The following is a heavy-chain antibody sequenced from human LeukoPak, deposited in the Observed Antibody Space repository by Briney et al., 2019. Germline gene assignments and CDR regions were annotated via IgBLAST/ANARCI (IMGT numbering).Heavy chain of an antibody. J-gene: IGHJ6*02. Sequence: ASVKVSCKASGYTFTSYYMHWVRQAPGQGLEWMGIINPSGGSTSYAQKFQGRVTMTRDTSTSTVYMELSSLRSEDTAVYYCARVDTAMNNYYCYGMDVWGQGTTVTVSS. CDR2: INPSGGST. CDR3: ARVDTAMNNYYCYGMDV. D-gene: IGHD5-18*01. V-gene: IGHV1-46*01. CDR1: GYTFTSYY.